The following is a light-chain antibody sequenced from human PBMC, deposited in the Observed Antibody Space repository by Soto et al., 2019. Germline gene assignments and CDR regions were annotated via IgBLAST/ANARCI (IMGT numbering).Light chain of an antibody. CDR1: QSVGDY. CDR2: DAS. J-gene: IGKJ4*01. CDR3: QQREDWPRA. Sequence: EIVLTQSPATLSLSPGERATLSCRASQSVGDYLGWYQQKPGQAPRLLIYDASQRATGVPARFSASGSGTGFTLTISSLEPEDFAIYYCQQREDWPRAFGGGTKVEFK. V-gene: IGKV3-11*01.